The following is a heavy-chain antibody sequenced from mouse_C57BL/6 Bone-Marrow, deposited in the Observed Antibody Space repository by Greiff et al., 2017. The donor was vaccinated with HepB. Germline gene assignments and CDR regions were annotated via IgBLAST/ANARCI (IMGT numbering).Heavy chain of an antibody. Sequence: EVQRVESGGGLVKPGGSLKLSCAASGFTFSSYAMSWVRQTPEKRLEWVATISDGGSYTYYPDNVKGRFTISRDNAKNNLYLQMSHLKSEDTAMYYCARDLYYYGSSYGNAMDYWGQGTSVTVSS. CDR1: GFTFSSYA. CDR3: ARDLYYYGSSYGNAMDY. V-gene: IGHV5-4*01. J-gene: IGHJ4*01. D-gene: IGHD1-1*01. CDR2: ISDGGSYT.